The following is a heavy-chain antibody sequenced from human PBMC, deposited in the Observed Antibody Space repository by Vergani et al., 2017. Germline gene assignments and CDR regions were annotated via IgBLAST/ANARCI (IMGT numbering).Heavy chain of an antibody. J-gene: IGHJ4*02. CDR2: IYYSGST. D-gene: IGHD6-13*01. CDR3: ARGGKQLVNFDY. V-gene: IGHV4-34*11. CDR1: GGSFSGYY. Sequence: QVQLQQWGAGLLKPSETLSLTCAVYGGSFSGYYWSWIRQPPGKGLEWIGYIYYSGSTNYNPSLKSRVTISVDTSKNQFSLKLSSVTAADTAVYYCARGGKQLVNFDYWGQGTLVTVSS.